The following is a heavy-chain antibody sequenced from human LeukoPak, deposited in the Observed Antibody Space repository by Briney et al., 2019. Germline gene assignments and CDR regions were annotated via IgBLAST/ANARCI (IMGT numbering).Heavy chain of an antibody. J-gene: IGHJ3*02. D-gene: IGHD3-22*01. Sequence: SETLSLTCTVSGGSISSSSYYWGWIRQPPGKGLEWIGSIYYSGSTYYNPSLKSRVTISVDTSKNQFSLKLGSVTAADTAVYYCARPDYYDSSGYYYDAFDIWGQGTMVTVSS. V-gene: IGHV4-39*01. CDR3: ARPDYYDSSGYYYDAFDI. CDR2: IYYSGST. CDR1: GGSISSSSYY.